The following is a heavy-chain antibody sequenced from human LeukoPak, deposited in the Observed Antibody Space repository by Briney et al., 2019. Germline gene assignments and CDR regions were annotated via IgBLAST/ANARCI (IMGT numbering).Heavy chain of an antibody. V-gene: IGHV3-21*01. CDR3: VREAGYYRSGNRDAFDL. D-gene: IGHD1-26*01. Sequence: GGSLRLSCVASGFTFSRFTMNWVRQAPGKGLEWVSSISSNGYYIYYADSLRGRFTISRDNAKNSLYLQLDSLRAEDTAVYYCVREAGYYRSGNRDAFDLWGQGTMVTVSS. CDR1: GFTFSRFT. J-gene: IGHJ3*01. CDR2: ISSNGYYI.